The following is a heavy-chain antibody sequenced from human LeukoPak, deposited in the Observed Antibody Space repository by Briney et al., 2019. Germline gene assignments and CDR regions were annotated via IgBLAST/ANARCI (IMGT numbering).Heavy chain of an antibody. CDR3: AKDKNSYSSTWYGGSDY. CDR2: ISYDGNNK. J-gene: IGHJ4*02. D-gene: IGHD6-13*01. V-gene: IGHV3-30*18. Sequence: GGSLRLSCAASGFTFSSYGMHWVRQAPGKGLEWVAVISYDGNNKYYADSVEGRFTISRDNSKNTLYLQMNSLRAEDTAVYFCAKDKNSYSSTWYGGSDYWGQGTLVAVSS. CDR1: GFTFSSYG.